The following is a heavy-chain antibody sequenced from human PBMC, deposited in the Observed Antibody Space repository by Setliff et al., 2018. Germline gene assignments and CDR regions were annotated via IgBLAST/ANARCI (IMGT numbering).Heavy chain of an antibody. CDR1: GYTFTGYY. Sequence: ASVKVSCKASGYTFTGYYMHWVRQAPGQGLEWMGWINPNSGGTNYAQKFQGWVTMTRDTSISTAYMELSRLRSDDTAVYYCATRPLQWELLGFDYWGQGTLVTASS. CDR2: INPNSGGT. J-gene: IGHJ4*02. CDR3: ATRPLQWELLGFDY. D-gene: IGHD1-26*01. V-gene: IGHV1-2*04.